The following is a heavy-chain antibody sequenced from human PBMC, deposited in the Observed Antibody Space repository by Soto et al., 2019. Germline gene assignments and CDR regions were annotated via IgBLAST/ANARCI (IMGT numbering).Heavy chain of an antibody. J-gene: IGHJ5*02. CDR2: IIPIFGTA. Sequence: ACGVSIWSTAGGWAYHETIKGTEWMGGIIPIFGTANYAQKFQGRVTITADESTSTAYMELSSLRSEDTAVYYCARDEYYYDSSGYDPWFEPSGQGTLVTVSS. D-gene: IGHD3-22*01. CDR1: GVSIWSTA. V-gene: IGHV1-69*01. CDR3: ARDEYYYDSSGYDPWFEP.